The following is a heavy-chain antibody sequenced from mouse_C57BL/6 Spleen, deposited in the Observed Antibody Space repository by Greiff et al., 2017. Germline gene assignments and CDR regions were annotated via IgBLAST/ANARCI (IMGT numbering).Heavy chain of an antibody. CDR2: IYPGDGDT. CDR1: GYAFSSSW. CDR3: ASLYYFDL. V-gene: IGHV1-82*01. Sequence: QVQLQQSGPELVKPGASVKISCKASGYAFSSSWMNWVKQRPGKGLEWIGRIYPGDGDTNYNGKFKGKATLTADKSSSTAYMQLSSLTSEDSAVYFCASLYYFDLWGKDNTHTVPT. J-gene: IGHJ2*01.